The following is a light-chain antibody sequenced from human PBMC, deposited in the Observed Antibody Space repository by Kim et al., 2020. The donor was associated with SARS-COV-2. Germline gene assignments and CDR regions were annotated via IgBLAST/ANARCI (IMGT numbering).Light chain of an antibody. Sequence: RVTITCSGNTSSIGSNYVYWYQQLPGMAPKLLISRNGQRPSGVPDRFSGSESGTSASLAISGLRPEDEADYYCATWDDSLSGLYVFGTGTKVTVL. CDR1: TSSIGSNY. CDR3: ATWDDSLSGLYV. CDR2: RNG. J-gene: IGLJ1*01. V-gene: IGLV1-47*01.